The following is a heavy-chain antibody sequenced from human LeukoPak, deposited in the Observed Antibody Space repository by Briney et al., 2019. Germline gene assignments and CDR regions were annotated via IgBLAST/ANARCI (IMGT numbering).Heavy chain of an antibody. CDR1: GYTFTSYD. V-gene: IGHV1-8*03. CDR2: MSPNSGNT. Sequence: GASVNVSCKASGYTFTSYDINWVRQAPGQGLEWMGWMSPNSGNTGYAQDFQGRVTITRDTSISTAYMELSSLKSEDTAVYYCARSGTGDERIGVDYWGQGTLVTVSS. D-gene: IGHD3-10*01. J-gene: IGHJ4*02. CDR3: ARSGTGDERIGVDY.